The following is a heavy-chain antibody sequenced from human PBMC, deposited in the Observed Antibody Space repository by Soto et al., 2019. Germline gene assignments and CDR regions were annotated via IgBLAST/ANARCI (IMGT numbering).Heavy chain of an antibody. Sequence: PSETLSLTCTVSGGSISSHYWSWIRQPPGKGLELIGYIYYSGSTNYNPSPKSRVTISVDTSKNQFSLKLSSVTAADTAVYYCARLGAQEIDPWGQGTLVTV. CDR2: IYYSGST. V-gene: IGHV4-59*08. J-gene: IGHJ5*02. CDR1: GGSISSHY. D-gene: IGHD3-16*01. CDR3: ARLGAQEIDP.